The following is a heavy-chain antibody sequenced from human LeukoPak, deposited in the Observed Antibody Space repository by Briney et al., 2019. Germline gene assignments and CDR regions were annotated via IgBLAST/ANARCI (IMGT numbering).Heavy chain of an antibody. CDR2: ISYDGSNK. J-gene: IGHJ4*02. Sequence: GRSLRLSCAASGFTFSSYGMHWVRQAPGKGLEWVAVISYDGSNKYYADSVKGRFTISRDNSKNTLYLQMNSLRAEDTAVYYCAKTSQWDTIFWRHYFDYWGQGTLVTVSS. V-gene: IGHV3-30*18. CDR1: GFTFSSYG. D-gene: IGHD3-9*01. CDR3: AKTSQWDTIFWRHYFDY.